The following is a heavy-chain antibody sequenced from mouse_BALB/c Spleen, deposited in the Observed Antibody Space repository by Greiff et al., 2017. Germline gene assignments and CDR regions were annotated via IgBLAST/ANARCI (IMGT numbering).Heavy chain of an antibody. Sequence: QVQLQQPGAELVKPGASVKLSCKASGYTFTSYWMHWVKQRPGQGLEWIGEINPSNGRTNYNEKFKSKATLTVDKSSSTAYMQLSSLTSEDSAVYYCAREGYDYAMDYWGQGTSVTVSS. CDR2: INPSNGRT. V-gene: IGHV1S81*02. CDR3: AREGYDYAMDY. CDR1: GYTFTSYW. D-gene: IGHD2-14*01. J-gene: IGHJ4*01.